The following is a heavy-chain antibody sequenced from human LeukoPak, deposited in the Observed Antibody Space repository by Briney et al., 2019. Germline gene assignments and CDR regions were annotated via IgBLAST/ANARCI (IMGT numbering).Heavy chain of an antibody. CDR1: GFTFSSYS. CDR3: ARDREYSYGPPDLGY. J-gene: IGHJ4*02. D-gene: IGHD5-18*01. Sequence: PGGSLRLSCAASGFTFSSYSMNWVRQAPGKGLEWVSSISSSSSYIYYADSVKGRFTISRDNAKNSLYLQMNSLRAEDTAVYYCARDREYSYGPPDLGYWVQGTLVTVSS. V-gene: IGHV3-21*01. CDR2: ISSSSSYI.